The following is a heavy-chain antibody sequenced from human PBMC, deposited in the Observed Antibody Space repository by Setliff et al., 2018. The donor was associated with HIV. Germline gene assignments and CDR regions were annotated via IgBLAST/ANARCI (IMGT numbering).Heavy chain of an antibody. Sequence: KTSETLSLTCTVSGGSISSYYWSWIRQPAGKGLEWIGRIYTSGSTNYNPSLKSRVTISVDTSKNQFSLKLRSVTAADTAVYYCARTYTGHDSRSLYLAYWGQGTLVTVSS. CDR2: IYTSGST. V-gene: IGHV4-4*07. D-gene: IGHD5-12*01. J-gene: IGHJ4*02. CDR1: GGSISSYY. CDR3: ARTYTGHDSRSLYLAY.